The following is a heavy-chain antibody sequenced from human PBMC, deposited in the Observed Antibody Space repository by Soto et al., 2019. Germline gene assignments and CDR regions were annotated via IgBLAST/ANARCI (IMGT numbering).Heavy chain of an antibody. CDR1: GFTFSSYG. V-gene: IGHV3-30*18. D-gene: IGHD3-16*01. CDR3: AKLKRGGGMDV. Sequence: GGSLRLSCAASGFTFSSYGMHWVRQAPGKGLEWVAVISYDGSNKYYADSVKGRFTISRDNSKNTLYLQMNSLRAEDTAVYYCAKLKRGGGMDVWGQGTTVTVSS. J-gene: IGHJ6*02. CDR2: ISYDGSNK.